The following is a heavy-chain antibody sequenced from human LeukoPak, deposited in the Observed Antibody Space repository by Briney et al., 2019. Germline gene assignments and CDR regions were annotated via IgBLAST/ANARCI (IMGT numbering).Heavy chain of an antibody. Sequence: SETLSLTCTVSGGSISSGGYYWSWIRQPPGKGPEWIGYIYHSGSTYYNPSLKSRVTISVDRSKNQFSLKLSSVTAADTAVYYCARYRGPTIAARPGTFDYWGQGTLVTVSS. CDR2: IYHSGST. CDR1: GGSISSGGYY. J-gene: IGHJ4*02. CDR3: ARYRGPTIAARPGTFDY. V-gene: IGHV4-30-2*01. D-gene: IGHD6-6*01.